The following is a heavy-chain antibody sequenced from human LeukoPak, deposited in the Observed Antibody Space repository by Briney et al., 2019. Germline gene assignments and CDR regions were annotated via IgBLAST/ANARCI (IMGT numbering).Heavy chain of an antibody. CDR3: PREDGVAAYVDY. J-gene: IGHJ4*02. CDR2: IYYSGST. CDR1: GGSISCYY. D-gene: IGHD6-19*01. Sequence: SETLSLTCTVYGGSISCYYWSWIRQPPGKGLEWIGYIYYSGSTNYNPSLKSRVTISVDTSKNQFSLKLRSVTAADTAVYHCPREDGVAAYVDYWGQGTLVTVSS. V-gene: IGHV4-59*01.